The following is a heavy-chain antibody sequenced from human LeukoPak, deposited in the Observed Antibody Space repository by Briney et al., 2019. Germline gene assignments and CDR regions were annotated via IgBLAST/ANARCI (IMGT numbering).Heavy chain of an antibody. V-gene: IGHV3-23*01. J-gene: IGHJ4*02. CDR3: AKDSNVLRFLEWLKYGFDY. CDR2: ISGSGGST. D-gene: IGHD3-3*01. CDR1: GFTFSSYA. Sequence: GSLRLSCAASGFTFSSYAMSWVRQAPGEGLEWVSAISGSGGSTYYADSVKGRFTISRDNSKNTLYLQMNSLRAEDTAVYYCAKDSNVLRFLEWLKYGFDYWGQGTLVTVSS.